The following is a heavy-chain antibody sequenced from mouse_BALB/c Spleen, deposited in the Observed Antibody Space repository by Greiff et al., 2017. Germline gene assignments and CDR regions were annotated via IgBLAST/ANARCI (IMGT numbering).Heavy chain of an antibody. D-gene: IGHD1-1*01. J-gene: IGHJ4*01. CDR1: GYAFTNYL. CDR2: INPGSGGT. V-gene: IGHV1-54*01. CDR3: ARRSSYYYAMDY. Sequence: VQLHQSGAELVRPGTSVTVSCKASGYAFTNYLIEWVKQRPGQGLEWIGVINPGSGGTNYNEKFKGKATLTADKSSSTAYMQLSSLTSDDSAVYFCARRSSYYYAMDYWGQGTSVTVSS.